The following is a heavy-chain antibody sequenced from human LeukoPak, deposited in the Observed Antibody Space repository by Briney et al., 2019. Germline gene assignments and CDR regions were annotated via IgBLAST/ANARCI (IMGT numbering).Heavy chain of an antibody. CDR1: GFTFSSYS. CDR3: ASGYSSSPLDY. D-gene: IGHD6-13*01. Sequence: GGFLRLPCAASGFTFSSYSMNWVRQAPGKGLEWVSSISSSSSYIYYADSVKGRFTISRDNAKNSLYLQMNSLRAEDTAVYYCASGYSSSPLDYWGQGTLVTVSS. CDR2: ISSSSSYI. V-gene: IGHV3-21*01. J-gene: IGHJ4*02.